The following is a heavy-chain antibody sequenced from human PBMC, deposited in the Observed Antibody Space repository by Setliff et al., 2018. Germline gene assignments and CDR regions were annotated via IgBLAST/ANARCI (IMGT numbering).Heavy chain of an antibody. CDR1: GGSISSSY. Sequence: PSETLSLTCTASGGSISSSYWSWIRQPPGKGLEWIGYIYSSGSTNYNPSLKSRVTISVDTSKNQFSLKLSFVTAADTAAYYCASHPRVTIFGVVAFDYWGQGILVTVSS. CDR3: ASHPRVTIFGVVAFDY. V-gene: IGHV4-59*08. CDR2: IYSSGST. J-gene: IGHJ4*02. D-gene: IGHD3-3*01.